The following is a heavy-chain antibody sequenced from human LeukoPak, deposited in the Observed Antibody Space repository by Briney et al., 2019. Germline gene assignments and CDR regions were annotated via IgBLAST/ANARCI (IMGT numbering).Heavy chain of an antibody. D-gene: IGHD3-22*01. CDR2: INHSGST. Sequence: PSETLSLTCAVYGGSFSGYYWSWIRQPPGKGLEWIGEINHSGSTNYNPSLKSRVTISVDTSKNQFSLKLSSVTAADTAVYYCARRSGSGYYYWGQGTLVTVSS. V-gene: IGHV4-34*01. CDR1: GGSFSGYY. CDR3: ARRSGSGYYY. J-gene: IGHJ4*02.